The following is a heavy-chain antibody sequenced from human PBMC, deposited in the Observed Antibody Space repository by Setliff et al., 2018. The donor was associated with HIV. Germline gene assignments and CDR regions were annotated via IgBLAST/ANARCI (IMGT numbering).Heavy chain of an antibody. Sequence: SGGSLRLSCAASGFTFSNFAMSWVRQAPGKGLEWVSGISAPTGNTYYADSVKGRFTISRDNSKNTVYLQMNSLRAEDTAVYYCTKKTAAYTSGSWLHYWGQGTLVTVSS. V-gene: IGHV3-23*01. CDR3: TKKTAAYTSGSWLHY. CDR2: ISAPTGNT. CDR1: GFTFSNFA. D-gene: IGHD3-10*01. J-gene: IGHJ4*02.